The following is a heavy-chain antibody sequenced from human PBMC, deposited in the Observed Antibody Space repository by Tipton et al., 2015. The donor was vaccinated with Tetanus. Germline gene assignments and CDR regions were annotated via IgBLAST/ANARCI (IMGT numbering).Heavy chain of an antibody. Sequence: TLSLTCTVSDGSLGTFYWTWIRQPPGRGLEWIGYVHYTGKDNYSPSLRSRVTLSVDTSKNQFSLQMKSVAAADTAVYYCARGARGYTYGWGQGTLVTVSS. CDR1: DGSLGTFY. CDR2: VHYTGKD. D-gene: IGHD5-18*01. J-gene: IGHJ4*02. V-gene: IGHV4-59*01. CDR3: ARGARGYTYG.